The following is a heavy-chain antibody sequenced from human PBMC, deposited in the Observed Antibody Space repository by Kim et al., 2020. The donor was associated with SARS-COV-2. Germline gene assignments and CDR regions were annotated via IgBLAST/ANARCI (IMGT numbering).Heavy chain of an antibody. Sequence: VKGRFTISRDNSKNTLYLQMNSLRAEDTAVYYCAKGPGIAAAGPRRYFDYWGQGTLVTVSS. CDR3: AKGPGIAAAGPRRYFDY. D-gene: IGHD6-13*01. V-gene: IGHV3-23*01. J-gene: IGHJ4*02.